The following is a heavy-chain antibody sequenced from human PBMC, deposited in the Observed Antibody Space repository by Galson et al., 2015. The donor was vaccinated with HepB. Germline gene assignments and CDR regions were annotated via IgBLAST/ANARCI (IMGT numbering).Heavy chain of an antibody. D-gene: IGHD1-14*01. Sequence: SLRLSCAASGITFSSYAMHWVRQAPGKGLEWVAVISYDGSNKYYADSVKGRFTISRDNSKNTLYLQMNSLRAEDTAVYYCARDGDANLFDYWGQGTLVTVSS. CDR2: ISYDGSNK. J-gene: IGHJ4*02. CDR1: GITFSSYA. CDR3: ARDGDANLFDY. V-gene: IGHV3-30*04.